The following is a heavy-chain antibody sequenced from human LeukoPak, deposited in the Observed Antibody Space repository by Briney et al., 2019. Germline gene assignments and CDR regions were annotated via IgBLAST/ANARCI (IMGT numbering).Heavy chain of an antibody. CDR1: GFTFSNYA. CDR3: AKAYSGSFGGRYYFDY. Sequence: PGGSLRLSCAASGFTFSNYAMSWVRQAPGKGLEWVSTISGSGGNTYYADSVKGRFTISRDNSKNTLYLQMNSLRAEDTAIYYCAKAYSGSFGGRYYFDYWGQGTLVTVSS. J-gene: IGHJ4*02. D-gene: IGHD1-26*01. CDR2: ISGSGGNT. V-gene: IGHV3-23*01.